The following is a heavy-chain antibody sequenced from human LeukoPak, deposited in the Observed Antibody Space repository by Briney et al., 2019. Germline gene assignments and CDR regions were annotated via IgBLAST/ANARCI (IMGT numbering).Heavy chain of an antibody. CDR2: IWYDGSNK. CDR3: ARDVGKHYYYYGMDV. V-gene: IGHV3-33*08. J-gene: IGHJ6*02. CDR1: GFTFSSSA. Sequence: GGSLRLSCAASGFTFSSSAMHWVRQAPGKGLEWVAVIWYDGSNKYYADSVKGRFTISRDNSKNTLYLQMNSLRAEDTAVYYCARDVGKHYYYYGMDVWGQGTTVT. D-gene: IGHD1-26*01.